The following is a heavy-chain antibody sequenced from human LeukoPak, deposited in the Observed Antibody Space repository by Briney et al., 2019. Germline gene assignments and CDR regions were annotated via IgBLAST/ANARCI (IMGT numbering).Heavy chain of an antibody. CDR1: GGTFSSYA. Sequence: SVKVSCKASGGTFSSYAISWVRQAPGQGPEWMGGIIPIFGTANYAQKFQGRVTITADESTSTAYMELSSLRSEDTAVYYCARYSYGDYEVDHYYFDYWGQGTLVTVSS. J-gene: IGHJ4*02. V-gene: IGHV1-69*13. CDR3: ARYSYGDYEVDHYYFDY. D-gene: IGHD4-17*01. CDR2: IIPIFGTA.